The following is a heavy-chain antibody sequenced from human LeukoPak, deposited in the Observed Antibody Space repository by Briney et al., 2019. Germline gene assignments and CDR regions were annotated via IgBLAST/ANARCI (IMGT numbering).Heavy chain of an antibody. CDR3: ARVWATDKAMVRGVIKWFDP. CDR2: IYSGGST. D-gene: IGHD3-10*01. V-gene: IGHV3-53*01. Sequence: PGGSLRLSCAASGFTVSSNYMSWVRQAPGKGLEWVSVIYSGGSTYYADSVKGRFTISRDNSKNTLYLQMNSLRAEDTAVYYCARVWATDKAMVRGVIKWFDPWGQGTLVTVSS. J-gene: IGHJ5*02. CDR1: GFTVSSNY.